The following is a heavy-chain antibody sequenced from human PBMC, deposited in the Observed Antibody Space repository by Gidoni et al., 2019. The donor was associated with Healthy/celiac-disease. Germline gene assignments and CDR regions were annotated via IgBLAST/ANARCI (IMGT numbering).Heavy chain of an antibody. CDR1: GYTFTSYG. V-gene: IGHV1-18*04. Sequence: QVQLVQSGAEVKKPGASVKVSCKASGYTFTSYGISWVRQAPGQGLEWMGWISAYNGNTNYAQKLQGRVTMTTDTYTSTADMELRSLRSDDTAVYYCARGPYDYVWGSYRPDAFDIWGQGTMVTVSS. J-gene: IGHJ3*02. CDR3: ARGPYDYVWGSYRPDAFDI. CDR2: ISAYNGNT. D-gene: IGHD3-16*02.